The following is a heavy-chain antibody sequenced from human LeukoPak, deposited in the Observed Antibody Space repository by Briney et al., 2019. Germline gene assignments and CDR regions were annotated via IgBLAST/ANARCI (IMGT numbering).Heavy chain of an antibody. D-gene: IGHD6-13*01. V-gene: IGHV4-34*01. Sequence: SETLSLTCAVYGGSFSGYYWSWIRQPPGKGLEWIGEINHSGSTNYNPSLKSRVTMSVDTSKNQFSLKLSSVTAADTAVYYCARDPVRGIAAAGTDLSDYWGQGTLVTVSS. CDR2: INHSGST. J-gene: IGHJ4*02. CDR1: GGSFSGYY. CDR3: ARDPVRGIAAAGTDLSDY.